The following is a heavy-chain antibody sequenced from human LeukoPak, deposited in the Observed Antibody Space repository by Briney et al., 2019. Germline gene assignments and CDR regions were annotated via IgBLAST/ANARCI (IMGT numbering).Heavy chain of an antibody. CDR2: IIPTLDTV. CDR1: GDTFSTYG. Sequence: SVKVSCKVSGDTFSTYGISWVRQAPGQGLEWMGRIIPTLDTVKSAQKFRGRLTISADKSSNTAYMELSSLRSDDTAMYFCARAITMIPPESFDIWGQGTMVTVSS. D-gene: IGHD3-22*01. J-gene: IGHJ3*02. CDR3: ARAITMIPPESFDI. V-gene: IGHV1-69*04.